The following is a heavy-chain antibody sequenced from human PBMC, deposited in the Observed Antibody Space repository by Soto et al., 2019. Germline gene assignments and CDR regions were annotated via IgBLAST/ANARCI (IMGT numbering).Heavy chain of an antibody. D-gene: IGHD6-19*01. CDR3: AKGGRQWLVTSDFNY. Sequence: VQLVESGGGVVQPGRSLRLSCAASGFTFSDYAMHWVLQAPGKGLEWVAVVSHDGRNTHYADSVKGRFTISRDSSKNTVSLEMTSLRAEDTAVYYCAKGGRQWLVTSDFNYWGQGSLVTVSS. V-gene: IGHV3-30*18. J-gene: IGHJ4*02. CDR2: VSHDGRNT. CDR1: GFTFSDYA.